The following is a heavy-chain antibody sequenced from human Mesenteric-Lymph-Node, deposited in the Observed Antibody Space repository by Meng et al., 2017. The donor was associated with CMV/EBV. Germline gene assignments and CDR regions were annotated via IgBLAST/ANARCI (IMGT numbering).Heavy chain of an antibody. Sequence: SVKVSCKASGGTFSSYAISWVRQAPGQGLEWMGGIIPIFGTANYAQKFQGRVTITTDESTSTAYMELSSLRSEDTAVYYCARAHLSGRKEYYFDYWGQGTLVTVSS. D-gene: IGHD3-10*01. J-gene: IGHJ4*02. V-gene: IGHV1-69*05. CDR1: GGTFSSYA. CDR2: IIPIFGTA. CDR3: ARAHLSGRKEYYFDY.